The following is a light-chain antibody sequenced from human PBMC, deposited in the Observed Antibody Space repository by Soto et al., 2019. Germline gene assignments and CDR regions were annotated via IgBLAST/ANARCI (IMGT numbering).Light chain of an antibody. CDR1: QFISTY. CDR3: QQSYSLPPT. CDR2: ATS. Sequence: DIQMTQSPSSLSASVGDRVTIPCRSSQFISTYLSWYQQKPGKAPKLLIYATSSLESGVPSRFSGSGSETDFTLTISSLQPEDFATYYCQQSYSLPPTFGQGTKLEIK. V-gene: IGKV1-39*01. J-gene: IGKJ2*01.